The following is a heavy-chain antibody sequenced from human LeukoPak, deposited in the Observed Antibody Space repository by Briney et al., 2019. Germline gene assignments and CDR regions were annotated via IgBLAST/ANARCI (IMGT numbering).Heavy chain of an antibody. CDR1: GFTFSDYY. CDR2: ISGSGGST. Sequence: GGSLRLSCAASGFTFSDYYMSWIRQAPGKGLEWVSAISGSGGSTYYADSVKGRFTISRDNSKNTLYLQMNSLRAEDTAVYYCAKSQGMRRGIVVVPAAAFDYWGQGTLVTVSS. J-gene: IGHJ4*02. V-gene: IGHV3-23*01. CDR3: AKSQGMRRGIVVVPAAAFDY. D-gene: IGHD2-2*01.